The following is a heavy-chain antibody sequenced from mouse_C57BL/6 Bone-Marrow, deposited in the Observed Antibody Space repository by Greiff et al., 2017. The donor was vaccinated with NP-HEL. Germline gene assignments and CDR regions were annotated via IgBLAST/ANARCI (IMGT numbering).Heavy chain of an antibody. J-gene: IGHJ3*01. CDR1: GYTFTSYG. CDR2: IYPRSGNT. CDR3: APYYSNVFAY. D-gene: IGHD2-5*01. Sequence: VKLVESGAELARPGASVKLSCKASGYTFTSYGISWVKQRTGQGLEWIGEIYPRSGNTYYNEKFKGKATLTADKSSSTAYMELRSLTSEDSAVYFCAPYYSNVFAYWGQGTLVTVSA. V-gene: IGHV1-81*01.